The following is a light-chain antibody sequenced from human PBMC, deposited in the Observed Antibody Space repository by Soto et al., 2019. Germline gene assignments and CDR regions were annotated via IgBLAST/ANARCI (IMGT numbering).Light chain of an antibody. J-gene: IGKJ4*01. CDR3: QQRSDWPT. CDR2: KAS. V-gene: IGKV1-5*03. Sequence: DIQMTQSHSTLSASVGDRVTITCRASQSISSWLAWYQQKPGKSPKLLIYKASSLESGVPSRFSGSGSGTEFTLTISRLEPEDFAVYYCQQRSDWPTFGGGTKVDIK. CDR1: QSISSW.